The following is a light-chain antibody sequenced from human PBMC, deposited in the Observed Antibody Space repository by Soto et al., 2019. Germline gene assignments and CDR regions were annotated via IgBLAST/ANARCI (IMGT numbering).Light chain of an antibody. CDR2: AAS. Sequence: DIQMTQSPSSVSASVGDRVTITCRASQGISSWLAWYQQKQGKAPNLLIYAASRLQSGVPSRFSGSGSGTDFTLTMRTLQPEDGATYYWHQANRFPPTFGQGTRLEIK. V-gene: IGKV1D-12*01. CDR3: HQANRFPPT. J-gene: IGKJ5*01. CDR1: QGISSW.